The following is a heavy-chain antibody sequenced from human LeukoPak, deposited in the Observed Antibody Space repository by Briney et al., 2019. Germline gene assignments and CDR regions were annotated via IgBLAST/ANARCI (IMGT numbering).Heavy chain of an antibody. D-gene: IGHD6-13*01. J-gene: IGHJ4*02. CDR3: ARDSSSWGFFDY. CDR1: GGSVNSYY. CDR2: IYDGGST. Sequence: SETLSLTCTVSGGSVNSYYLSWIRQPAGKTLEWIGRIYDGGSTNYNPSLKSRVTMSVDTSKNQISLKLKSVTAADTAVYYCARDSSSWGFFDYWGQGTLVTVSS. V-gene: IGHV4-4*07.